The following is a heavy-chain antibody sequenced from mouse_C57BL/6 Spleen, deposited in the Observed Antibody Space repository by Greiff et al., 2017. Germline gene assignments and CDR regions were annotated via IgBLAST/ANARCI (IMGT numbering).Heavy chain of an antibody. CDR2: ISSGGSYT. D-gene: IGHD3-3*01. CDR1: GFTFSSYG. CDR3: ARNCEGPMDY. V-gene: IGHV5-6*01. J-gene: IGHJ4*01. Sequence: EVQGVESGGDLVKPGGSLKLSCAASGFTFSSYGMSWVRQTPDKRLEWVATISSGGSYTYYPDSVKGRFTISRDNAKNTLYLQMSSLKSEDTAMYYCARNCEGPMDYWGQGTSVTVSS.